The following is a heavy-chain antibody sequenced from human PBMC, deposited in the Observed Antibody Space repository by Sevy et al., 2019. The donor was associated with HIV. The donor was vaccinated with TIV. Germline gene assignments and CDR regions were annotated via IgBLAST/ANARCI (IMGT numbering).Heavy chain of an antibody. CDR3: TSKNAVDDFWSGSKGGDY. CDR1: GFTFSNAW. Sequence: GGSLRLSCAASGFTFSNAWMSWVRQAPGKGLEWVGRIKSKTDGGTTDYAAPVKGRFTMSRDDSTTTLYLQMNSLKAEDTAEYYCTSKNAVDDFWSGSKGGDYWGQGTLVTVSS. CDR2: IKSKTDGGTT. D-gene: IGHD3-3*01. V-gene: IGHV3-15*01. J-gene: IGHJ4*02.